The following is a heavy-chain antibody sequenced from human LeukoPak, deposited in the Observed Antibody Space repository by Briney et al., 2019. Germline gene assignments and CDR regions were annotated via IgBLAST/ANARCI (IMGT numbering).Heavy chain of an antibody. D-gene: IGHD3-10*01. CDR1: GGSISSYY. CDR2: IYTSGST. CDR3: ARHGAVWFGELLSIGDWFDP. J-gene: IGHJ5*02. Sequence: SETLSLTCTVSGGSISSYYWSWIRQPAGKGLEWIGRIYTSGSTNYNPSLKSRVTMSVDTSKNQFSLKLSSVTAADTAVYYCARHGAVWFGELLSIGDWFDPWGQGTLVTVSS. V-gene: IGHV4-4*07.